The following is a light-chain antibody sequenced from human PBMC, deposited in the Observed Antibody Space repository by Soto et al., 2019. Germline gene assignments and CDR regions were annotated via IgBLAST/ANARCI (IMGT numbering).Light chain of an antibody. CDR3: QQRSN. J-gene: IGKJ4*01. CDR2: DAS. Sequence: EIVLTQSPATLSLSPGERATLSCRASQGVSSYLAWYQQKPGQAPRLLIYDASNRATGIPARFSGSGPGTDFTLTISSLEPEDFAVYYCQQRSNFGGGTKVDI. V-gene: IGKV3D-11*01. CDR1: QGVSSY.